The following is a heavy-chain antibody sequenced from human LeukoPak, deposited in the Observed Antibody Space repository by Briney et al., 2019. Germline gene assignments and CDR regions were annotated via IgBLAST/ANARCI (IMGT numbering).Heavy chain of an antibody. CDR3: AKDRGAFSL. CDR1: GFTFRSVG. V-gene: IGHV3-30*18. D-gene: IGHD3-10*01. J-gene: IGHJ4*02. CDR2: ISHDGSNY. Sequence: QSGRSLRLSCAASGFTFRSVGMHWVRQAPGKGLEWVAVISHDGSNYYYGDSVKGRFTISRDNSKNTLYLQMNSLRAEDTAVYYCAKDRGAFSLWGQGTLVTVSS.